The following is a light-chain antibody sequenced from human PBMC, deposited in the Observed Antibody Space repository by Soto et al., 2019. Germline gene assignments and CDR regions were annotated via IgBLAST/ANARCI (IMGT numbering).Light chain of an antibody. CDR3: AAWDDSLGSHAV. CDR1: SSNIGINY. CDR2: RNS. V-gene: IGLV1-47*01. J-gene: IGLJ7*01. Sequence: QAVLTQPPSASGNPGQTVTISCSGSSSNIGINYVYWYQQLPGTAPKLLIYRNSQRPSGIPDRFSGSKSGTSASLAISGLRSDDEADYYCAAWDDSLGSHAVFGGGTQLTV.